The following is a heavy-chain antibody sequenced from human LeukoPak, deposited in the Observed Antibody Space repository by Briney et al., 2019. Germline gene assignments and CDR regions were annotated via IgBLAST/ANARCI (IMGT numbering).Heavy chain of an antibody. CDR2: INPNSGGT. CDR3: ARFGVAVAPQDY. J-gene: IGHJ4*02. V-gene: IGHV1-2*02. CDR1: GYTFTDYY. Sequence: ASVKVSCKASGYTFTDYYMHWVRQAPGQGLEWMGWINPNSGGTNYAQKFQGRVTMTRDTSISTAYMELSRLRSDDTAVYYCARFGVAVAPQDYWGQGTLVTVSS. D-gene: IGHD6-19*01.